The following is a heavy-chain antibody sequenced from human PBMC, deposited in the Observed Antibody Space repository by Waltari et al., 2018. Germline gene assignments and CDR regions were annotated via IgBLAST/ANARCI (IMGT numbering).Heavy chain of an antibody. V-gene: IGHV4-34*01. CDR2: INHSGST. CDR1: AGSFSGYY. CDR3: ARGGMGLWWYGHYFDY. Sequence: QVQLQQWAAALLKPPETLSLTSSVYAGSFSGYYWIRYRHPPGKGLEWIGEINHSGSTNYNPSLKSRVTISVDTSKIQFSLKLSAVTAADTAVYYCARGGMGLWWYGHYFDYWGQGTLVTVSS. D-gene: IGHD2-15*01. J-gene: IGHJ4*02.